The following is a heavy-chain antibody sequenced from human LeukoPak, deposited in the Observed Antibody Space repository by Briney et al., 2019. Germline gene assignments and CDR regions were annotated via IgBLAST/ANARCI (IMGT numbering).Heavy chain of an antibody. CDR3: AKGGTVYSSSWLDY. Sequence: GGSLRLSCAASGFTFSSYAMSWVRQAPGKGLEWVSAISGSGGSTYYADSVKGRFTISRDNSKNTLYLQMNSLRAEDTAVYYCAKGGTVYSSSWLDYWGQGTLVTVSS. J-gene: IGHJ4*02. D-gene: IGHD6-13*01. CDR2: ISGSGGST. V-gene: IGHV3-23*01. CDR1: GFTFSSYA.